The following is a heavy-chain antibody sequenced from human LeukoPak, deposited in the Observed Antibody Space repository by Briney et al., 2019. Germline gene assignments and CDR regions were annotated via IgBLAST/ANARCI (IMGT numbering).Heavy chain of an antibody. CDR1: GDSITSSPYY. D-gene: IGHD4-11*01. Sequence: SETLSLTCTVSGDSITSSPYYWGWIRQPPGKGLEWIGSIYYSGSSYYNPSLKSRVTISVDTSQNQFSLKLNSVTAADTAVYYCARGPDPMTTDYFDYWGQGTRVTVSS. J-gene: IGHJ4*02. CDR2: IYYSGSS. CDR3: ARGPDPMTTDYFDY. V-gene: IGHV4-39*07.